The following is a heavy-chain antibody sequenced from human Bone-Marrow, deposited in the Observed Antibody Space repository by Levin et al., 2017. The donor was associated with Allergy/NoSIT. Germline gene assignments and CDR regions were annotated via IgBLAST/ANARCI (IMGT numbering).Heavy chain of an antibody. V-gene: IGHV5-10-1*01. Sequence: GGSLRLSCKGSGYTFTHYWINWVRQMPGKGLEWMGRIDPADSYTKYSPSFQGHATFSADKSTNTAFMQWSSLKASDTATYYCARDKDDAFDIWGQGTMVIVSS. CDR3: ARDKDDAFDI. CDR2: IDPADSYT. CDR1: GYTFTHYW. J-gene: IGHJ3*02.